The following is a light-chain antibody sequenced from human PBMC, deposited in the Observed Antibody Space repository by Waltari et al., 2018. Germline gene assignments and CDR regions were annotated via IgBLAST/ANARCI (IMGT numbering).Light chain of an antibody. CDR3: ALYVGSAIWV. Sequence: QTVVTQEPSFSVSPGGTVTVTCGLSSGSVSTSNYPSWYPQTPGQPPRTLIYNTNTRSSGVPDRFSGSILGSKAALTITGAQADDESHYYCALYVGSAIWVFGGGTKLTVL. J-gene: IGLJ3*02. CDR1: SGSVSTSNY. V-gene: IGLV8-61*01. CDR2: NTN.